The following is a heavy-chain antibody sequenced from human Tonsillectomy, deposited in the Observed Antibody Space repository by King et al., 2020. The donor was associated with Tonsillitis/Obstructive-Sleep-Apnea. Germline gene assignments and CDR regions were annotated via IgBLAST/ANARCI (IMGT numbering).Heavy chain of an antibody. CDR2: ISYDGSNK. J-gene: IGHJ3*02. Sequence: VQLVESGGGVVQPGRSLRLSCAASGFTFSNFAMHWVRQAPGKGLEWVAVISYDGSNKYYADSVKGRFTISRDNSKNTVYLQMNSLRAEDTAVYYCATEMTTVLTADAFDIWGQGTMVTVSS. CDR1: GFTFSNFA. V-gene: IGHV3-30*04. CDR3: ATEMTTVLTADAFDI. D-gene: IGHD4-23*01.